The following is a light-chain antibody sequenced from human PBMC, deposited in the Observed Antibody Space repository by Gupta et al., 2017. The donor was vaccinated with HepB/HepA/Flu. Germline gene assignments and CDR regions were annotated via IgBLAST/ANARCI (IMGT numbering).Light chain of an antibody. CDR2: GAS. Sequence: EIVLTQSPGTLSLSPGERATLSCRASQFVSSSNLAWYQQKPGQAPRLLIKGASARVTGIPDRFSGSESGTDFTLTISKLEAEDFAVYYCQQFSRSSWTFGQGTKVEIK. CDR3: QQFSRSSWT. J-gene: IGKJ1*01. CDR1: QFVSSSN. V-gene: IGKV3-20*01.